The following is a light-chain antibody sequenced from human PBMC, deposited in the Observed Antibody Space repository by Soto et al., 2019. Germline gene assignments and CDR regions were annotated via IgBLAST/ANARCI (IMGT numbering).Light chain of an antibody. CDR3: QQYDILPIT. V-gene: IGKV1-33*01. J-gene: IGKJ5*01. CDR2: DAS. Sequence: DIQMTQSPSSLFASVGDRVTVTCQATQDINIYLNWYQQKPGKAPNLLIYDASNLEIGVPSRFSGSGSGKHFAFTISSLQTEYIGTYYCQQYDILPITFGRGTRLEIK. CDR1: QDINIY.